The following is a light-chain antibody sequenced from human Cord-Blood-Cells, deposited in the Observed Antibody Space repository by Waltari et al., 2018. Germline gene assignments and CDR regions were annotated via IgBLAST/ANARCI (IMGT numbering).Light chain of an antibody. V-gene: IGKV1-33*01. J-gene: IGKJ2*01. CDR1: QDISNY. CDR2: DAS. Sequence: DIQMTQSPSSLSASVGDRVTITCQASQDISNYLNWYQQKPGKAPKLLIYDASNLETGVPSRFSGSGSGTDFTFTISSLQPEDIATYYSQQYDNRMYTFGQGTKLEIK. CDR3: QQYDNRMYT.